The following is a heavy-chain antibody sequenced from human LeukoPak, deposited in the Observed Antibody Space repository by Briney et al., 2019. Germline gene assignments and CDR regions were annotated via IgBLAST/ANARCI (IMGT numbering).Heavy chain of an antibody. CDR1: GFTFSSYG. Sequence: GRSLRLSCAASGFTFSSYGMSWVRLAPGKVLEWFSTISGSGGTTYYADSVKGRFTISRDNSNSTLYLQMNSLRAEDTAVYYCAKRRDGYNSGVFDYWGQGTLVTVSS. CDR3: AKRRDGYNSGVFDY. J-gene: IGHJ4*02. D-gene: IGHD5-24*01. V-gene: IGHV3-23*01. CDR2: ISGSGGTT.